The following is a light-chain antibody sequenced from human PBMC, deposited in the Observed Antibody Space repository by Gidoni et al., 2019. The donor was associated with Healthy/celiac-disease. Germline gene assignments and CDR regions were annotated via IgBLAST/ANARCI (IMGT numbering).Light chain of an antibody. V-gene: IGKV1-39*01. J-gene: IGKJ1*01. CDR3: QQRYSTPRT. CDR1: QSISSY. CDR2: AAS. Sequence: DIQMTQSPSSLSASVGDRVTITCRASQSISSYLNWYQQKPGKAPKLLIYAASSLQSGVPSRFSGSGSGTDFTPTISSLQPEDFATYYCQQRYSTPRTFGQGTKVEIK.